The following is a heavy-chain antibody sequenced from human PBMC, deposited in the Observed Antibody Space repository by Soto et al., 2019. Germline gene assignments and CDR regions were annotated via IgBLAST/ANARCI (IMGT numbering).Heavy chain of an antibody. V-gene: IGHV3-74*01. J-gene: IGHJ4*02. CDR1: GFTFSDNW. CDR3: TRGGTRTTYWGLLDS. Sequence: EVKVVESGGGLVQPGGSLRLSCAASGFTFSDNWMHWVRQPPGKGPVWVSRISGDASSTSYADSVKGRFTISRDSAKNTVYLQMDSLRVEDTAVYYCTRGGTRTTYWGLLDSWGQGTVVTVTS. D-gene: IGHD7-27*01. CDR2: ISGDASST.